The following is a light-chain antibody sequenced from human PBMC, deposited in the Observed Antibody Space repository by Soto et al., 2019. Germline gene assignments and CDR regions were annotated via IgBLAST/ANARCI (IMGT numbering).Light chain of an antibody. CDR3: QQSSSTPPWT. CDR1: QSISSY. V-gene: IGKV1-39*01. Sequence: DIQMTQSPSSVSASVGDRVTITCWASQSISSYLNWYQQKPGKAPKLLIYAASSLQSGVPSRFSGSGCGTDFSLPISSLQTDDFATYYCQQSSSTPPWTFGQGTKVDIK. CDR2: AAS. J-gene: IGKJ1*01.